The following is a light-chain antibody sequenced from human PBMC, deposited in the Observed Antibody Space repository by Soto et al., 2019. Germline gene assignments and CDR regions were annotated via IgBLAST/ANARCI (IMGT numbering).Light chain of an antibody. CDR3: QQTYSFPQT. CDR2: AAS. CDR1: QSIAFY. Sequence: DIQITKSPVSLSASVGDRVTITCRASQSIAFYLNWYQQTPGRAPKSLIYAASTLPSGVPLRFSGSGSGTEITLTTSSLQTEDFATYSCQQTYSFPQTFGLGTKVEI. V-gene: IGKV1-39*01. J-gene: IGKJ1*01.